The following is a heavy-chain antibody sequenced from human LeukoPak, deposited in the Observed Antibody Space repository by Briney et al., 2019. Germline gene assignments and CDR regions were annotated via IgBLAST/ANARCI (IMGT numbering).Heavy chain of an antibody. V-gene: IGHV1-69*13. J-gene: IGHJ4*02. CDR2: IIPIFGTA. Sequence: ASAKVSCKASGGTFISYAISWVRQAPGQGLGWMGGIIPIFGTANYAQKFQGRVTITADESTSTAYMELSSLRSEDTAVYYCARDPGHFDYWGQGTLVTVSS. CDR1: GGTFISYA. CDR3: ARDPGHFDY.